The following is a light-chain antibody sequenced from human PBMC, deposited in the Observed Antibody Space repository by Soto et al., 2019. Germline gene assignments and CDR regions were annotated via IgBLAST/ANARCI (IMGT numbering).Light chain of an antibody. J-gene: IGLJ2*01. CDR3: ATWDDSLNEEV. CDR2: SND. CDR1: RSNIGRNS. V-gene: IGLV1-44*01. Sequence: QSALTQPPSASGTPGQSITVSCAGSRSNIGRNSVNWYQQLPGTAPKLLIYSNDQRPSGVADRFSGSKSGTSASLAVSGLQSEDEAEYYCATWDDSLNEEVFGGGTKLTVL.